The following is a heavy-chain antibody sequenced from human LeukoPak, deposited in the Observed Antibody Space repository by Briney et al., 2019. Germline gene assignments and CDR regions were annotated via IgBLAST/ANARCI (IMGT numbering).Heavy chain of an antibody. CDR2: VSSDGSNQ. Sequence: GGSLRLSCAASGLTFSGYAMHWVRQAPGKGLEWVAVVSSDGSNQFYADSVRGRFTISRDNSKNTLYLQMNSLRAEDTAVHYCARVQTSYSSWPIRTSPFDYYWGQGTLVTVSS. J-gene: IGHJ4*02. CDR3: ARVQTSYSSWPIRTSPFDYY. V-gene: IGHV3-30-3*01. CDR1: GLTFSGYA. D-gene: IGHD6-13*01.